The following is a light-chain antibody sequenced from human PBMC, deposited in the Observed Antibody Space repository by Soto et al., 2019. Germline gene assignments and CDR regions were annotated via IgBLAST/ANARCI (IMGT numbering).Light chain of an antibody. CDR1: QSVNSNY. V-gene: IGKV3-20*01. CDR3: QQYGSSPLLT. Sequence: EIMLTQSPGTLSLSPGERATLSCRASQSVNSNYLAWYQQKPGQAPRLLIYGTSSRATGIPDRFSGSGSGTDFNLTISRLEPEDFAVYYCQQYGSSPLLTFGPGTKVDIK. CDR2: GTS. J-gene: IGKJ3*01.